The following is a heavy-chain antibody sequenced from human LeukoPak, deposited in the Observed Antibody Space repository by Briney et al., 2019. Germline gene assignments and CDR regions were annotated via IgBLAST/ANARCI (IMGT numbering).Heavy chain of an antibody. V-gene: IGHV3-21*01. Sequence: GGSLRLSCAASGFTFSIYAMSWVRQAPGMGLEWVSSIGSASVYIYYPDSVTARFTISRDNAKTSLYLQMNSLSAEDTAIYYCATVMGGYCSSSGCYPFDYWGQGTLVTVSS. CDR1: GFTFSIYA. CDR3: ATVMGGYCSSSGCYPFDY. CDR2: IGSASVYI. J-gene: IGHJ4*02. D-gene: IGHD2-2*01.